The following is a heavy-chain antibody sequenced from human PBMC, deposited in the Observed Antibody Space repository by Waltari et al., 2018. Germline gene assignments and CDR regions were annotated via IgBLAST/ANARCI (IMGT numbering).Heavy chain of an antibody. CDR2: IYISGST. V-gene: IGHV4-4*07. D-gene: IGHD1-20*01. CDR3: ARERFITGKTNAFDI. J-gene: IGHJ3*02. Sequence: YYWSWIRQPAGKGLEWIGRIYISGSTNYNPSLKSRVTVSVDMSKNQFSLKLSSVTAADTAVYYCARERFITGKTNAFDIWGQGTMVTVSS. CDR1: YY.